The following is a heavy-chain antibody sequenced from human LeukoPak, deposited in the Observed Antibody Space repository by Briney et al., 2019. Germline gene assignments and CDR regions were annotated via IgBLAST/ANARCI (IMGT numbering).Heavy chain of an antibody. J-gene: IGHJ4*02. CDR1: GFTFSSYS. V-gene: IGHV3-21*01. CDR3: ARDMAAVDY. CDR2: ISSSSSYI. D-gene: IGHD6-6*01. Sequence: PGGSLRLSCAASGFTFSSYSMNWVRQAPGKGLELVSSISSSSSYIYYADSVQGRFTISRDNAKTSLYLQMNRLRAEDTAVYYCARDMAAVDYWRQGTLVTVSS.